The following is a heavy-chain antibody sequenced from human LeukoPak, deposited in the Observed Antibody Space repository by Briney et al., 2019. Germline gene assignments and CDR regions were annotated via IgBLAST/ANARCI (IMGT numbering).Heavy chain of an antibody. Sequence: SETPSLTCIVSGGSISSYYWSWIPQPAGKGLEWIGRIYTSGSTNYNPSLKSRVTMSVDTSKNQFSLKLSSVTAADTAVYYCARVGAVAGKIDWFDPWGQGTLVTVSS. CDR1: GGSISSYY. CDR2: IYTSGST. CDR3: ARVGAVAGKIDWFDP. V-gene: IGHV4-4*07. J-gene: IGHJ5*02. D-gene: IGHD6-19*01.